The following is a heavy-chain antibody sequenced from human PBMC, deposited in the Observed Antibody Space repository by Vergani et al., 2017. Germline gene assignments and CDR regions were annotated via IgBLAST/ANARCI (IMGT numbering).Heavy chain of an antibody. Sequence: QVQLVESGGGVVQPGRSLRLSCAASGFTFSTYGLHWVRQAPGKGLEWVAVIWYDGSNKYYADSVKGRFTISMDNAKSSLFLQMDSLRAEDTAVYYCARDHRDYNNYPGTFDIWGQGSMVTVSS. J-gene: IGHJ3*02. CDR3: ARDHRDYNNYPGTFDI. CDR1: GFTFSTYG. D-gene: IGHD5-24*01. V-gene: IGHV3-33*01. CDR2: IWYDGSNK.